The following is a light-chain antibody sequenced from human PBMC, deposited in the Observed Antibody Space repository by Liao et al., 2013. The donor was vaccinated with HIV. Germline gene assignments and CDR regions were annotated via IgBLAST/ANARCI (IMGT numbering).Light chain of an antibody. CDR3: QAWDSGTALYV. Sequence: SYELTQPPSVSVSPGQTASITCSGHKLGDKHASWYQQKPGQSPVLVIYQDFKRPSGIPERFSGSNSGNTATLTISGTQAMDEADYYCQAWDSGTALYVFGTGTKVSVL. CDR1: KLGDKH. CDR2: QDF. V-gene: IGLV3-1*01. J-gene: IGLJ1*01.